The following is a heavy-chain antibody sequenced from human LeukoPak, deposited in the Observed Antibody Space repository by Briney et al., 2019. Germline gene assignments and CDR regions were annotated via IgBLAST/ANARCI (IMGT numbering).Heavy chain of an antibody. CDR3: ARGARDCSRGGCFNYYYYTDV. V-gene: IGHV1-46*01. CDR1: GYTFISYY. D-gene: IGHD2-15*01. J-gene: IGHJ6*03. CDR2: INPSGGSK. Sequence: ASVQVPCKASGYTFISYYMLWVGQPPPQELEWMGIINPSGGSKKYAQNSQGRVTMTRDTSTSTVYMELSSLRSEDTAVYYCARGARDCSRGGCFNYYYYTDVWGKGTTVTVSS.